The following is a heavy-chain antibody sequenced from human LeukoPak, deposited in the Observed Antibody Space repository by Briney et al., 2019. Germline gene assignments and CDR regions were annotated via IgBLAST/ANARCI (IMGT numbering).Heavy chain of an antibody. CDR2: ISSSSSTI. CDR1: GFTFSSYS. CDR3: AREEELMNWFDP. Sequence: AGGSLRLSCAASGFTFSSYSMNWVRQAPGKGLEWASYISSSSSTIYYADSVKGRFTISRDNAKNSLYLQMNSLRAEDTAVYYCAREEELMNWFDPWGQGTLVTVSS. J-gene: IGHJ5*02. V-gene: IGHV3-48*01. D-gene: IGHD1-26*01.